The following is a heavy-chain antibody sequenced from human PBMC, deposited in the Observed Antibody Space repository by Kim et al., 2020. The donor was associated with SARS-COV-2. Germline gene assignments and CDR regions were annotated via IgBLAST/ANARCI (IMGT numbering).Heavy chain of an antibody. J-gene: IGHJ6*04. Sequence: ASVKVSCKASGYTFTSYAMHWVRQAPGQRLEWMGWINAGNGNTKYSQKFQGRVTITRDTSASTAYMELSSLRSEDTAVYYCARVTFDIVVVVAATPGYGMDVWGEGATVTVSS. CDR3: ARVTFDIVVVVAATPGYGMDV. CDR1: GYTFTSYA. CDR2: INAGNGNT. D-gene: IGHD2-15*01. V-gene: IGHV1-3*01.